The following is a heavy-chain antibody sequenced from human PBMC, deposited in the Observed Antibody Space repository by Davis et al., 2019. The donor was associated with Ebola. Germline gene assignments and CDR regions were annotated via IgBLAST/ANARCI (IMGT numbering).Heavy chain of an antibody. Sequence: AASVKVSCKASGGTFSSYAISWVRQAPGQGLEWMGRIIPILGIANYAQKFQGRVTITADKSTSTAYMELSSLRSEDTAVYYCATGLLWFREGYYYYGMDVWGQGTTVTVSS. D-gene: IGHD3-10*01. V-gene: IGHV1-69*04. CDR2: IIPILGIA. CDR3: ATGLLWFREGYYYYGMDV. J-gene: IGHJ6*02. CDR1: GGTFSSYA.